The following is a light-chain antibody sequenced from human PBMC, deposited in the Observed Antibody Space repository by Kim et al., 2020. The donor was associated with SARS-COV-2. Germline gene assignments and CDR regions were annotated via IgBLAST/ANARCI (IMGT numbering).Light chain of an antibody. J-gene: IGLJ3*02. CDR1: SLRSYY. V-gene: IGLV3-19*01. CDR3: NSRDSSGNL. CDR2: GKN. Sequence: VALGQTVRITCQGDSLRSYYASWYQQKPGQAPVLVIYGKNNRPSGIPDRFSGSSSGNTASLTITGAQAEDEADYYCNSRDSSGNLFGGGTQLTVL.